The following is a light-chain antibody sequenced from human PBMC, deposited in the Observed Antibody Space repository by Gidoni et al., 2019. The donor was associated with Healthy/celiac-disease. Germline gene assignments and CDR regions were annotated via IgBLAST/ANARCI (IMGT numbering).Light chain of an antibody. V-gene: IGLV2-14*03. CDR1: SSDVGGYNY. J-gene: IGLJ1*01. CDR2: DVS. Sequence: QSALTQPSSVSWSPGQSITISSPGTSSDVGGYNYVSWYQQHTGKAPKLMIYDVSNLPSWVSNRFSGSKSGNTASLTISGLQAEDEADYYCSSYTSSSTLYVFGTGTKVTVL. CDR3: SSYTSSSTLYV.